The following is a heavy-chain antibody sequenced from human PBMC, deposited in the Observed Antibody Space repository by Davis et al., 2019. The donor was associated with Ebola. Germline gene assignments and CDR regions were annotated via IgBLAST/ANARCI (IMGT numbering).Heavy chain of an antibody. CDR1: GFTFSSYS. J-gene: IGHJ4*02. D-gene: IGHD4-11*01. CDR2: ISSSSSYI. CDR3: AREDDYSNDY. V-gene: IGHV3-21*04. Sequence: PGGSLRLSCAASGFTFSSYSMNWVRQAPGKGLEWVSSISSSSSYIYYADSVKGRFTISRDTSKNTVNLQMNNLRADDTAVYYCAREDDYSNDYWGQGTLVTVSS.